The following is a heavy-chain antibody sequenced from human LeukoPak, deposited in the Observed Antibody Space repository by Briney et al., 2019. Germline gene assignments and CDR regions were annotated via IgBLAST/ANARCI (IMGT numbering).Heavy chain of an antibody. Sequence: SETLSLTCTVSGGSISNSYWSWTRQPPGKGLEWIGFFHDGESTKDNPSLKSRVSISLDTSKNQVSLWLSSVTAADTAVYYCARGGARGRPGIGFDFWGQGTLGTVSS. J-gene: IGHJ4*02. CDR3: ARGGARGRPGIGFDF. V-gene: IGHV4-59*01. CDR1: GGSISNSY. CDR2: FHDGEST. D-gene: IGHD1-26*01.